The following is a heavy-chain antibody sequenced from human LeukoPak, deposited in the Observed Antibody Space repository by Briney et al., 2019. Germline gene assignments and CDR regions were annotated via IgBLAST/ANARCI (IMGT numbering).Heavy chain of an antibody. J-gene: IGHJ4*02. CDR1: GYTFSDYY. D-gene: IGHD1-26*01. V-gene: IGHV1-2*02. Sequence: ASVKVSCKASGYTFSDYYMYWVRQVPGQGLEWMGWINPNSGGTNYAEKFQGRVTMTRDTSISTAYMDLSSLRSDDTAVYYCARDDSGGYSLEFWGQGTLVTVSS. CDR3: ARDDSGGYSLEF. CDR2: INPNSGGT.